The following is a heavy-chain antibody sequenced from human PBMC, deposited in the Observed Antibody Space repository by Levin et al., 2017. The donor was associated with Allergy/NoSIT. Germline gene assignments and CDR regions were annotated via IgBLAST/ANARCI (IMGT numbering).Heavy chain of an antibody. V-gene: IGHV3-74*01. CDR3: VPGIAASVYPQGFDS. CDR1: GFTFSSYW. D-gene: IGHD6-13*01. Sequence: TGGSLRLSCAASGFTFSSYWMHWVRQAPGRGLVWVSRINADGSSTSQADSVKGRFTVSRDNAKNTLYLQMNSLRAEDPAVYYCVPGIAASVYPQGFDSWGQGTLVTVSS. CDR2: INADGSST. J-gene: IGHJ4*02.